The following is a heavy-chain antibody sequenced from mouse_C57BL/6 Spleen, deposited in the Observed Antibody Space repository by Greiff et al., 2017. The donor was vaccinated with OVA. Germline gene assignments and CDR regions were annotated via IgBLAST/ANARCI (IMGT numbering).Heavy chain of an antibody. CDR1: GFTFSSYA. J-gene: IGHJ2*01. D-gene: IGHD1-2*01. CDR3: ASAPHYCGFDD. V-gene: IGHV5-4*01. Sequence: EVQLVESGGGLVKPGGSLKLSCAASGFTFSSYAMSWVRQTPEQRLEWVATISDGGSYTYYPDNVKGRFTITSDNANNNLYLHMCHLKSGETAKYYYASAPHYCGFDDWGQGTTLTVSS. CDR2: ISDGGSYT.